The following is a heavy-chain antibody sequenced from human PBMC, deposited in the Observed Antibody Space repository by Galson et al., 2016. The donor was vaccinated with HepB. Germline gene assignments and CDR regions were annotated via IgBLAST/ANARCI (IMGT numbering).Heavy chain of an antibody. Sequence: SLRLSCAASGFTFSNYAMSWVRQAPGKGLEWVSAIRSSGGSTYYADSVKGRFTISRDNSKNTLYLQMNSLRAEDTAVYYCAKEIGGGDYGPPYDYWGQGTLVTVSS. CDR2: IRSSGGST. J-gene: IGHJ4*02. CDR1: GFTFSNYA. V-gene: IGHV3-23*01. D-gene: IGHD4-17*01. CDR3: AKEIGGGDYGPPYDY.